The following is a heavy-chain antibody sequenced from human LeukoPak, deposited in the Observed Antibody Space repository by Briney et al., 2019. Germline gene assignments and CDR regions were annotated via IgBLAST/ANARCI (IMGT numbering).Heavy chain of an antibody. CDR3: ARGLQGLY. CDR2: IYYSGST. D-gene: IGHD4-11*01. CDR1: GGSISSHY. V-gene: IGHV4-59*11. Sequence: PSETLSLTCTVSGGSISSHYWSWIRQPPGKGLEWIGYIYYSGSTNYNPSLKSRVTISVDTSKNQFSPKLSSATAADTAVYYCARGLQGLYWGQGTLVTVSS. J-gene: IGHJ4*02.